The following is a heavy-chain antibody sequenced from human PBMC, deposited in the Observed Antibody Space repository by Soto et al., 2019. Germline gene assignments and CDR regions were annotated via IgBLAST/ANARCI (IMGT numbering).Heavy chain of an antibody. CDR2: ISGSGGST. Sequence: GGSLRLSCAASGFTFSSYAMSWVRQAPGKGLEWVSAISGSGGSTYYADSVKGRFTISRDNSKNTLYLQMNSLRAEDTVVYYCAKVLTRGIVVVPAAWDYYYGMDVWGQGTTVTVSS. CDR3: AKVLTRGIVVVPAAWDYYYGMDV. V-gene: IGHV3-23*01. CDR1: GFTFSSYA. D-gene: IGHD2-2*01. J-gene: IGHJ6*02.